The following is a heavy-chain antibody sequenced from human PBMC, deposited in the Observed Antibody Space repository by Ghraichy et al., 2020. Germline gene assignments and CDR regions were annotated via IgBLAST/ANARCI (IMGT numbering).Heavy chain of an antibody. D-gene: IGHD2-2*01. CDR2: IYYSGST. Sequence: SETLSLTCTVSGGSISSYYWSWIRQPPGKGLEWIGYIYYSGSTNYNPSLKSRVTISVDTSKNQFSLKLSSVTAADTAVYYCARGVVVVPAFSSSPRWFDPWGQGTLVTVSS. J-gene: IGHJ5*02. CDR1: GGSISSYY. V-gene: IGHV4-59*01. CDR3: ARGVVVVPAFSSSPRWFDP.